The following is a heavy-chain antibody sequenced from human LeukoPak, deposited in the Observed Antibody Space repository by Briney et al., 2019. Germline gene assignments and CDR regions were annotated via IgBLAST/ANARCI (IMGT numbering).Heavy chain of an antibody. CDR1: GFTFSSYA. CDR3: AKTGETTIFGVVIIGRGFRGFDP. CDR2: ISGSGGST. D-gene: IGHD3-3*01. Sequence: GGSLRLSCAASGFTFSSYAMGWVRQAPGKGLEWVSAISGSGGSTYYADSVKGRFTISRDNSKNTLYLQMNSLRAEDTAVYYCAKTGETTIFGVVIIGRGFRGFDPWGQGTLVTVSS. J-gene: IGHJ5*02. V-gene: IGHV3-23*01.